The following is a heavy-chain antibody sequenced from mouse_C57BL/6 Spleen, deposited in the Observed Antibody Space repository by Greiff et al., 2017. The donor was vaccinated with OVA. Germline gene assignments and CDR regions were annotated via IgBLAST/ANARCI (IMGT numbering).Heavy chain of an antibody. CDR3: ARGDSSGYWFAY. V-gene: IGHV1-80*01. Sequence: QVQLKQSGAELVKPGASVKISCKASGYAFSSYWMNWVKQRPGKGLEWIGQIYPGDGATNYNGKFKGKATLTADKSSSTAYMQLSSLTSEDSAVYFCARGDSSGYWFAYWGQGTLVTVSA. CDR2: IYPGDGAT. CDR1: GYAFSSYW. J-gene: IGHJ3*01. D-gene: IGHD3-2*02.